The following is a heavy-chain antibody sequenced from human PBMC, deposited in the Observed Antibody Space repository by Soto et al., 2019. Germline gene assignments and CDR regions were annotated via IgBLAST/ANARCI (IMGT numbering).Heavy chain of an antibody. CDR1: GGTFTNYP. CDR3: ARENRGRGTFDI. J-gene: IGHJ3*02. Sequence: QVQLVQSGAEVKKPGSSVKVSCKSSGGTFTNYPITWVRQAPGQGLEWMGGIIPMFGTANYAQKLQGRVTITADESTSTAYMDLSSLRSEDTDVYYCARENRGRGTFDIWGQGTMVTVSS. CDR2: IIPMFGTA. V-gene: IGHV1-69*01. D-gene: IGHD1-26*01.